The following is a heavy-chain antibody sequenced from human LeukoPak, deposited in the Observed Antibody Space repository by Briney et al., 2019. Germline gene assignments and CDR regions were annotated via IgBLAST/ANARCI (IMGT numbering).Heavy chain of an antibody. CDR2: IYYSGST. CDR3: ARDIRRDGYNYHWYFDL. Sequence: SETLSLTCTVSGGSISSSSYYWGWIRQPPGKGLEWIGSIYYSGSTYYNPSLKSRVTISVDTSKNQFSLKLSSVTAADTAVYYCARDIRRDGYNYHWYFDLWGRGTLVTVSS. D-gene: IGHD5-24*01. V-gene: IGHV4-39*07. J-gene: IGHJ2*01. CDR1: GGSISSSSYY.